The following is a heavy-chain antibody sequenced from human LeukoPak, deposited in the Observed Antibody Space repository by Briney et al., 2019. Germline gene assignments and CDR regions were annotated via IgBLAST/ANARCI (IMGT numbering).Heavy chain of an antibody. V-gene: IGHV1-18*01. Sequence: ASVKVSFKASGYTFTSYGISWVRQAPGQGLEWMGWISAYNGNTNYAQKLQGRVTMTEDTSTDTAYMELSSLRSEDTAVYYCATDFGAGTDYWGQGTLVTVSS. J-gene: IGHJ4*02. CDR3: ATDFGAGTDY. CDR1: GYTFTSYG. CDR2: ISAYNGNT. D-gene: IGHD6-13*01.